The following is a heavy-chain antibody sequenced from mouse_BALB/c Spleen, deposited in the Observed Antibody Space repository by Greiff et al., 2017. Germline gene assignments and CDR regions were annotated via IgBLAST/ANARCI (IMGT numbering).Heavy chain of an antibody. CDR2: IYPGNVNT. J-gene: IGHJ3*01. V-gene: IGHV1S56*01. CDR3: ARSFITTATTWFAY. CDR1: GYTFTSYY. D-gene: IGHD1-2*01. Sequence: VQLVESGPELVKPGASVRISCKASGYTFTSYYIHWVKQRPGQGLEWIGWIYPGNVNTKYNEKFKGKATLTADKSSSTAYMQLSSLTSEDSAVYFCARSFITTATTWFAYWGQGTLVTVSA.